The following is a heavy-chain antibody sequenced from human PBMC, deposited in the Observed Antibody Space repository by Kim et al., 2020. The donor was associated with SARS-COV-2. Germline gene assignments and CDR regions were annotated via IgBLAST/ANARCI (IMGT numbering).Heavy chain of an antibody. CDR3: ARHTPNLDYDYVWGSYRYPAYYFDY. J-gene: IGHJ4*02. Sequence: SETLSLTCTVSGGSISSSSYYWGWIRQPPGKGLEWIGSIYYSGSTYYNPSLKSRVTISVDTSKNQFSLKLSSVTAADTAVYYCARHTPNLDYDYVWGSYRYPAYYFDYWGQGTLVTVSS. V-gene: IGHV4-39*01. CDR2: IYYSGST. D-gene: IGHD3-16*02. CDR1: GGSISSSSYY.